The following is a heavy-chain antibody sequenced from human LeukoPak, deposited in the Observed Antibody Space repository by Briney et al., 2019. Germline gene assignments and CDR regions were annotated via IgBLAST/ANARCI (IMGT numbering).Heavy chain of an antibody. Sequence: PSETLSLTCTVSGGSISSSSYYWGWIRQPPGKGLEWIGSIYYSGSTYYNPSLKSRVTISVDTSKNQFSLKLSSVTAADTAVYYCARQDSSGYHFDYWGQGTLVTVSS. J-gene: IGHJ4*02. CDR3: ARQDSSGYHFDY. CDR1: GGSISSSSYY. V-gene: IGHV4-39*01. CDR2: IYYSGST. D-gene: IGHD3-22*01.